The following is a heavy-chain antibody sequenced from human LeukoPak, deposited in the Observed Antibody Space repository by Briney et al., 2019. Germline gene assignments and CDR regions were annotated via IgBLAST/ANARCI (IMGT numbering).Heavy chain of an antibody. CDR1: GGSISSGGYY. Sequence: PSETLSLTCTVSGGSISSGGYYWSWIRQHPGKGLEWIGYIYYSGSTYYNPSLKSRVTISVDTSKNQFSLKLSSVTAADTAVYYCAASTEIAIYGDSTWSFGYWGQGTLVTVYS. V-gene: IGHV4-31*03. CDR2: IYYSGST. D-gene: IGHD4-17*01. J-gene: IGHJ4*02. CDR3: AASTEIAIYGDSTWSFGY.